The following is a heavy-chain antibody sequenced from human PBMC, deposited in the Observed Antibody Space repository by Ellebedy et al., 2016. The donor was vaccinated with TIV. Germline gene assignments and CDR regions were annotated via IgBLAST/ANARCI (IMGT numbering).Heavy chain of an antibody. Sequence: GGSLRLXXAASGFTFSNYWMSWVRQAPGKGLEWVANIKEDGTEKYYVDSVKGRFTISRDNARNSLYLQMDSLRAEDTAVYYCARDPYGDYYFDFWGQGTLVTVSS. CDR3: ARDPYGDYYFDF. J-gene: IGHJ4*02. V-gene: IGHV3-7*03. CDR2: IKEDGTEK. CDR1: GFTFSNYW. D-gene: IGHD4-17*01.